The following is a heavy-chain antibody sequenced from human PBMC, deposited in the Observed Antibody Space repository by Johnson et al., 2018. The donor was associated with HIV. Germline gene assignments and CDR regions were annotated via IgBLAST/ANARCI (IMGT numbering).Heavy chain of an antibody. CDR1: GFTFSSYA. CDR3: ARPYILLQLVSAFDI. D-gene: IGHD6-6*01. CDR2: ISFDGSKE. V-gene: IGHV3-30-3*01. Sequence: QMQLVESGGGVVQPGRSLRLSCAASGFTFSSYAMHWVRQAPGKGLEWVAVISFDGSKEYYADSVKGRFTISRDNSKKTLYLQVNSLRDEDTAVYCCARPYILLQLVSAFDIWGQGTMVTVSS. J-gene: IGHJ3*02.